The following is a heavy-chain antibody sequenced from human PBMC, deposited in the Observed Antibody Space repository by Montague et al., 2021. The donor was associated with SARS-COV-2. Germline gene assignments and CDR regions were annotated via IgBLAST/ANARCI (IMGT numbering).Heavy chain of an antibody. CDR2: FYYSGNT. Sequence: SETLSLTCTVSGGSVRSSNDCWGRIRHPPGKGLEWIANFYYSGNTYYNRTLKSRVTISVDTSNNQFSLKLSSVTAADTAVYYCARGPKMYGELADYWGQGTLVTVSS. J-gene: IGHJ4*02. CDR1: GGSVRSSNDC. D-gene: IGHD4-17*01. V-gene: IGHV4-39*01. CDR3: ARGPKMYGELADY.